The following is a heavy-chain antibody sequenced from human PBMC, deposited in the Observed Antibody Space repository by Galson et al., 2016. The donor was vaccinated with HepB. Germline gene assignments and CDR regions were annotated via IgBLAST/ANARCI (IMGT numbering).Heavy chain of an antibody. Sequence: SLRLSCAASGFTFNHYAMHWVRQAPGKGLEYVSTVSSDGVDTYEEDSVKGRFTIFRDNSKNTLYLHMCSLRPEDTARYFCVKYPVCPRCRYDSWGQGALVTVSS. D-gene: IGHD2-2*01. J-gene: IGHJ4*02. CDR2: VSSDGVDT. V-gene: IGHV3-64D*06. CDR1: GFTFNHYA. CDR3: VKYPVCPRCRYDS.